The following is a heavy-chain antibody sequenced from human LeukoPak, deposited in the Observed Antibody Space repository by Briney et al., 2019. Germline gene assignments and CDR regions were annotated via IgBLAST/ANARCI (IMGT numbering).Heavy chain of an antibody. V-gene: IGHV1-18*04. CDR2: ISAYNGNT. Sequence: ASVKVSCKASGYTLTSYGISWVRQAPGQGLEWMGWISAYNGNTNYAQKLQGRVTMTTDTSTSTAYMELRSLRSDDTAVYYCARDVPLWPPSYFDYWGQGTLVTVSS. CDR1: GYTLTSYG. D-gene: IGHD2/OR15-2a*01. J-gene: IGHJ4*02. CDR3: ARDVPLWPPSYFDY.